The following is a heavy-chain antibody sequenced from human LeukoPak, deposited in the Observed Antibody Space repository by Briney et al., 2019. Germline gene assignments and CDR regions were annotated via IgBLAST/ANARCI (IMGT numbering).Heavy chain of an antibody. CDR1: GYTFTSYD. V-gene: IGHV1-8*01. D-gene: IGHD3-22*01. CDR2: MNPNSGNT. J-gene: IGHJ5*02. CDR3: ARGDSSDNWFDP. Sequence: ASVKVSCKASGYTFTSYDINWERQATGQGLEWMGWMNPNSGNTGYAQKFQGRVTMTRNTSISTAYMELSSLRSEDTAVYYCARGDSSDNWFDPWGQGTLVTVSS.